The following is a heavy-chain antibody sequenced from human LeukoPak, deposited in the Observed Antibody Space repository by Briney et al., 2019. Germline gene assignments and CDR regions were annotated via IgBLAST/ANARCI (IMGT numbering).Heavy chain of an antibody. CDR2: FDPEDGET. CDR1: GYTLTELS. J-gene: IGHJ3*02. D-gene: IGHD6-13*01. Sequence: AASVKVSCKVSGYTLTELSMHLVRQAPRKGLEWMGGFDPEDGETIYAQKFQGRVTTTEDTSTDTAYMELSSLRSEDTAVYYCARDLRQQPDAFDIWGQGTMVTVSS. CDR3: ARDLRQQPDAFDI. V-gene: IGHV1-24*01.